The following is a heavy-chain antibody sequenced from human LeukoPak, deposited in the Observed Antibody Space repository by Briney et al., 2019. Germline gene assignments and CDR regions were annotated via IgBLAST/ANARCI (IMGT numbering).Heavy chain of an antibody. Sequence: QTGGSLRLSCAASGFIFSNYGMSWVRQAPGKGLEWVSSISGSATSHLYAESVKGRFTISRDNSDNTLYLQMKSLRAEDTAVYYCAKYQQLRPSDYWGQGTLVTVSS. CDR1: GFIFSNYG. D-gene: IGHD1-1*01. CDR2: ISGSATSH. CDR3: AKYQQLRPSDY. V-gene: IGHV3-23*01. J-gene: IGHJ4*02.